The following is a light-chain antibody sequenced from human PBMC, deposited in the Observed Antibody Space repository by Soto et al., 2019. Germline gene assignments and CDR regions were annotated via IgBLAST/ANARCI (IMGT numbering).Light chain of an antibody. CDR2: DSS. J-gene: IGKJ4*01. Sequence: DIQMPQSPSSLSASVGDRVTITCRASQDVSNSLAWFQQRPGKAPKSLIFDSSILQTGVPSKFSGSGSGTDFTLTISSLQPEDFATYYCQQYDSYPLTFGGGTKVEIK. CDR3: QQYDSYPLT. CDR1: QDVSNS. V-gene: IGKV1-16*02.